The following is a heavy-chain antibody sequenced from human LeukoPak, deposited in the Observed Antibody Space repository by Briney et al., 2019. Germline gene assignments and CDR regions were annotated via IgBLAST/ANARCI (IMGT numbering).Heavy chain of an antibody. J-gene: IGHJ6*02. Sequence: GGSLRLSCAASGFTFSSYAMSWVRQAPGKGLEWVSAISGSGGSTYYADSVKGRFTISRDNSKNTLYLQMNSLRAEDTAVYYCAKDPGSPGYCSSTSCRPYYYYGMDVWGQGTTVTVSS. V-gene: IGHV3-23*01. CDR2: ISGSGGST. D-gene: IGHD2-2*01. CDR3: AKDPGSPGYCSSTSCRPYYYYGMDV. CDR1: GFTFSSYA.